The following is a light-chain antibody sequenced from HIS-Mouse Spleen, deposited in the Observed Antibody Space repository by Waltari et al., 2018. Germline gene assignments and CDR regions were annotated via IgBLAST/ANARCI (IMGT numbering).Light chain of an antibody. CDR1: QGISSA. CDR2: DAS. CDR3: QQFNSYPPWT. V-gene: IGKV1-13*02. J-gene: IGKJ1*01. Sequence: AIQLTQSPSSLSASVGDRVTITCRASQGISSALAWYQQKPGKAPKLLIYDASSLESGVPSRVSGSGSGTEFTLTISSLQPEDFATYYCQQFNSYPPWTFGQGTKVEIK.